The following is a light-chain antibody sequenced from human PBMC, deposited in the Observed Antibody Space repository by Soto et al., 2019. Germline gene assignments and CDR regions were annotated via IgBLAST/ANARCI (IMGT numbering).Light chain of an antibody. CDR3: AGWDCSLQGLV. V-gene: IGLV1-44*01. Sequence: QSVLTQPPSASGAPGQRVTISCSGSASNIGRDPVNWYQQVPGTAPKLLIYENNHRPSGVPDRFSGSKSGTSASLVISGLQSEDEAEYFCAGWDCSLQGLVFGTGTKLTV. CDR2: ENN. CDR1: ASNIGRDP. J-gene: IGLJ1*01.